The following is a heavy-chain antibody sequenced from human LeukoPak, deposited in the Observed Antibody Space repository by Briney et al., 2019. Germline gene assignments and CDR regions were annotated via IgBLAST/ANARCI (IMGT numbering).Heavy chain of an antibody. Sequence: GGSLRLSCAASGFTFSSYSMNWVRQAPGKGLEWVSYISDTSRAIYYADSMKGRITTSRDNAKNSLYLQMKSLRAEDTAIYYCVRVLEGSGSGAFDIWGQGTMVTVSS. CDR3: VRVLEGSGSGAFDI. CDR2: ISDTSRAI. D-gene: IGHD3-10*01. J-gene: IGHJ3*02. CDR1: GFTFSSYS. V-gene: IGHV3-48*04.